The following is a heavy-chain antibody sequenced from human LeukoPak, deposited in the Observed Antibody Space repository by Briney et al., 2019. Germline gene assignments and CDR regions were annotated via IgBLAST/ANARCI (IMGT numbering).Heavy chain of an antibody. CDR1: GFTFSAYW. CDR3: ARNIPVTRWGY. J-gene: IGHJ4*02. Sequence: GGSLRLSCAASGFTFSAYWMHWVRQSPGKGLVWVARSNSDGSSTDYADSVKGRFTISRDIAKSTLYLQMNSLRAEDTAVYYCARNIPVTRWGYWGQGTLVTVSS. D-gene: IGHD2-21*01. V-gene: IGHV3-74*01. CDR2: SNSDGSST.